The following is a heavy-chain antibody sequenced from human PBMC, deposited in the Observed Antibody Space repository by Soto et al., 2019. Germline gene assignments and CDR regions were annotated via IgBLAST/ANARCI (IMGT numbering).Heavy chain of an antibody. J-gene: IGHJ5*02. CDR3: VHPRSTVQIPPT. V-gene: IGHV3-64D*06. CDR1: GFTFSMFS. D-gene: IGHD4-17*01. CDR2: ISSNGDST. Sequence: GGSLRLSCSASGFTFSMFSMHWVRQAPGKGLEYVSGISSNGDSTYYADSVKGRFTISRDNSKNTLYLQMSSLRAVDTAVYYCVHPRSTVQIPPTWGQGSLVTVS.